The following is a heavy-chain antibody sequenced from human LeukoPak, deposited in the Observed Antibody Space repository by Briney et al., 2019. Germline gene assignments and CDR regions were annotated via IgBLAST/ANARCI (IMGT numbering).Heavy chain of an antibody. CDR1: GYTFTGYC. D-gene: IGHD3-10*01. V-gene: IGHV1-2*02. CDR2: INPNSGGT. J-gene: IGHJ4*02. Sequence: ASVKVSCKASGYTFTGYCMHWVRQAPGQGLEWMGWINPNSGGTNYAQKFQGRVTMTRDTSISTAYMELSRLRSDDTAVYYCARAYYGSGSYYIDYWGQGTLVTVSS. CDR3: ARAYYGSGSYYIDY.